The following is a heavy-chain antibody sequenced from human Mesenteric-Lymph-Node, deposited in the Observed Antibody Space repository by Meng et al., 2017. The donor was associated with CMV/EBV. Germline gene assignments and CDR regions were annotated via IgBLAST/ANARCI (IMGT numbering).Heavy chain of an antibody. CDR1: SLSTSGVG. J-gene: IGHJ5*02. V-gene: IGHV2-5*02. D-gene: IGHD3-10*01. CDR2: IYWDDDK. CDR3: AHRRRYYGSGSLDWFDP. Sequence: SLSTSGVGEGWIRQPPGKALEWLALIYWDDDKRYSPSLKSRLTITKDTSKNQVVLTMTNMDPVDTATYYCAHRRRYYGSGSLDWFDPWGQGTLVTVSS.